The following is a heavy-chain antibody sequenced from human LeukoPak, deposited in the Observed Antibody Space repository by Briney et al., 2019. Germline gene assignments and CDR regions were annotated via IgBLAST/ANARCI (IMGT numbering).Heavy chain of an antibody. D-gene: IGHD1-1*01. CDR2: INPNSGGT. CDR3: ARDRPGPNGFLSYYYYGMDV. CDR1: GYTFTGYY. Sequence: ASVKVSCKASGYTFTGYYMHWVRQAPGQGLEWMGWINPNSGGTNYAQKFQGRVTMTRDTSISTAYMELRSLRSDDTAVYYCARDRPGPNGFLSYYYYGMDVWGQGTTVTVSS. V-gene: IGHV1-2*02. J-gene: IGHJ6*02.